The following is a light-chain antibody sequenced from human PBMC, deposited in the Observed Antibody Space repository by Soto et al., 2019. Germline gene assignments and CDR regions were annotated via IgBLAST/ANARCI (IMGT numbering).Light chain of an antibody. V-gene: IGLV2-14*03. Sequence: QSVLTQPASVSGSPGQSITISCTGTSNDIGGYNYVAWYQQHLGKAPKLIIYDVAVRPSGVSNRFSGSKSGNTASLAISGLQAEDEAHYYCSSYTGASALYVFGTGTKVTVL. CDR2: DVA. J-gene: IGLJ1*01. CDR3: SSYTGASALYV. CDR1: SNDIGGYNY.